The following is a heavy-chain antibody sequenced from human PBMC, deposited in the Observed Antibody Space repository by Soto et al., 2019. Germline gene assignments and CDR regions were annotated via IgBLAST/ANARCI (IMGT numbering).Heavy chain of an antibody. CDR3: ARAPDEQGNSLWLQGPGWFDT. D-gene: IGHD5-18*01. V-gene: IGHV4-38-2*01. CDR2: IYHSGST. J-gene: IGHJ5*02. Sequence: LSLTSAVSGYSISSGYYWGWIRQPPGKGLAWIWSIYHSGSTFYTPSIKSRVTISADTSKNLCSRRLSSVAAADTAVYYCARAPDEQGNSLWLQGPGWFDTWGQGTLVTVSS. CDR1: GYSISSGYY.